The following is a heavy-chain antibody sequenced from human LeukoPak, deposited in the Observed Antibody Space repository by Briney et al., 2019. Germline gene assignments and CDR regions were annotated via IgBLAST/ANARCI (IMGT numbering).Heavy chain of an antibody. V-gene: IGHV1-69*05. CDR2: IIPIFGTA. D-gene: IGHD3-22*01. Sequence: GSSVKVSCKASGGTFSNYAISWVRQAPGQGLEWMGRIIPIFGTANYAQKFQGRVTITTDESTSTAYMELSSLRSEDTAVYYCARGGSSGYYSWFDYWGQGTLVTVSS. CDR1: GGTFSNYA. CDR3: ARGGSSGYYSWFDY. J-gene: IGHJ4*02.